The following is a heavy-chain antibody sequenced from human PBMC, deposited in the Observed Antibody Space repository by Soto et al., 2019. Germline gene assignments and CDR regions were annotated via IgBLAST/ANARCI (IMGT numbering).Heavy chain of an antibody. V-gene: IGHV3-33*01. CDR1: GFTFSSYG. J-gene: IGHJ4*02. CDR2: IWYDGSNK. Sequence: GGSLRLSCAASGFTFSSYGMHWARQAPGKGLEWVAVIWYDGSNKYYADSVKGRFTISRDNSKNTLYLQMNSLRAEDTAVYYCARDTAYYYDSSGYPDYWGQGTLVTVSS. CDR3: ARDTAYYYDSSGYPDY. D-gene: IGHD3-22*01.